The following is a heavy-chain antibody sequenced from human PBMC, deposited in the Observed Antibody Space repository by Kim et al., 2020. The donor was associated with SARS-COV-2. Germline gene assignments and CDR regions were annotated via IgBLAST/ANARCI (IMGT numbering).Heavy chain of an antibody. CDR2: IYYSGST. D-gene: IGHD5-12*01. J-gene: IGHJ4*02. CDR1: GGSISSYY. CDR3: ARAVSRRWLDY. Sequence: SETLSLTCTVSGGSISSYYWSWIRQPPGKGLEWIGYIYYSGSTNYNPSLKSRVTISVDTSKNQFSLKLSSVTAADTAVYYCARAVSRRWLDYWGQGTLVTVSS. V-gene: IGHV4-59*01.